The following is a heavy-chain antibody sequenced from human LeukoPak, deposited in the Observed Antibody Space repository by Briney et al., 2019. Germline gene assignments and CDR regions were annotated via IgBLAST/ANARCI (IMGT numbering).Heavy chain of an antibody. J-gene: IGHJ4*02. Sequence: GGSLRLSCAASGFTFSGSAMHWVRQASGKGLEWVGRIRSKTNSYATSYAASVKGRFALSRDDSKNSLYLQMNSLRAEDTALYYCAKDSDWQQLALYFDYWGQGTLVTVSS. CDR3: AKDSDWQQLALYFDY. D-gene: IGHD6-13*01. V-gene: IGHV3-73*01. CDR1: GFTFSGSA. CDR2: IRSKTNSYAT.